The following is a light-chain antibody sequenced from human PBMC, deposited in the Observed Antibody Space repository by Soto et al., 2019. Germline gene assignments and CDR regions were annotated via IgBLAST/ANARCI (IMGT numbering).Light chain of an antibody. CDR2: GAS. V-gene: IGKV1-9*01. Sequence: DIQLTQSPSFLSASVGDRVTITCRASQGIRSYLAWYQQRPGKAPELLIYGASTLRPGGASRFSGSGSGTEFTLTISSLQPEDFAVYYCQQYNNWPQTFGQGTKVEIK. J-gene: IGKJ1*01. CDR1: QGIRSY. CDR3: QQYNNWPQT.